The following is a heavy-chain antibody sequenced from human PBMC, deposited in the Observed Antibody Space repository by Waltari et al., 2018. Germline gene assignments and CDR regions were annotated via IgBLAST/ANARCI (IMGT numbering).Heavy chain of an antibody. CDR1: GGSISSSSYY. D-gene: IGHD6-13*01. CDR2: IYYSGST. V-gene: IGHV4-39*01. Sequence: QLQLQESGPGLVKPSETLSLTCTVSGGSISSSSYYWGWIRQPPGKGLELIGSIYYSGSTYYNPSLKSRVTISVDTSKNQFSLKLSSVTAADTAVYYCARLWGGEIAADGSLDYWGQGTLVTVSS. J-gene: IGHJ4*02. CDR3: ARLWGGEIAADGSLDY.